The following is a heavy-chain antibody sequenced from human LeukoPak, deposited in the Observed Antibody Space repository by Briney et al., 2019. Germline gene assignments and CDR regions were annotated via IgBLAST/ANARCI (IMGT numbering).Heavy chain of an antibody. CDR3: ARGAKYYYDLLDY. V-gene: IGHV4-34*01. CDR1: GGSFSGYY. Sequence: SETLSLTCAVHGGSFSGYYWSWIRQLPGKGLEWIGEINHSGSTNYNPSLKSRVTISVDTSKNQFSLKLRSVTAADTAVYYCARGAKYYYDLLDYWGQGTLVTVSS. D-gene: IGHD3-22*01. J-gene: IGHJ4*02. CDR2: INHSGST.